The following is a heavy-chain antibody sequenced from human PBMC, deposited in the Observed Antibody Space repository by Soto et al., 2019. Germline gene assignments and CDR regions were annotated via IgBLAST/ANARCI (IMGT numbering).Heavy chain of an antibody. CDR1: GGTFSSYA. CDR2: IIPIFGTA. CDR3: ARSLLVVVTANWYFDL. Sequence: QVQLVQSGAEVKKPGSSVKVSCKASGGTFSSYAISWVRQAPGQGLEWMGGIIPIFGTANYAQKFQGRVAITAYESTSPAYMVLSSLRSEDTAVYYCARSLLVVVTANWYFDLWGRGTLVTVSS. J-gene: IGHJ2*01. D-gene: IGHD2-21*02. V-gene: IGHV1-69*12.